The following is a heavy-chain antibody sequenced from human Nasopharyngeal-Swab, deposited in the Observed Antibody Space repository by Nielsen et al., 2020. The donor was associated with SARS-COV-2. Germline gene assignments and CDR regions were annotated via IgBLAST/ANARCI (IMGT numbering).Heavy chain of an antibody. J-gene: IGHJ3*02. D-gene: IGHD1-26*01. CDR3: ARASSGSYWSAFDI. CDR1: GFTFSSYA. V-gene: IGHV3-30-3*01. CDR2: ISYDGSNK. Sequence: GESPKISCAASGFTFSSYAMHWVRQAPGKGLEWVAVISYDGSNKYYADSVKGRFTISRDNSKNTLYLQMNSLRAEDTAVYYCARASSGSYWSAFDIWGQGTMVTVSS.